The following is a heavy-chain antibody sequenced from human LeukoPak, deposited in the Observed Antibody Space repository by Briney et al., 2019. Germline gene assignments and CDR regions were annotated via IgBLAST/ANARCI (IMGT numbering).Heavy chain of an antibody. V-gene: IGHV1-69*05. D-gene: IGHD1-7*01. J-gene: IGHJ4*02. CDR2: IIPIFGTA. CDR3: ASLILTGTTDLDY. Sequence: SVKVSCKASGGTFSSYAISWVRQAPGQGLEWMGGIIPIFGTANYAQKFQGRVTITTDESTSTAYMELSSLRSEDTAVYYCASLILTGTTDLDYWGQGTLGTVSS. CDR1: GGTFSSYA.